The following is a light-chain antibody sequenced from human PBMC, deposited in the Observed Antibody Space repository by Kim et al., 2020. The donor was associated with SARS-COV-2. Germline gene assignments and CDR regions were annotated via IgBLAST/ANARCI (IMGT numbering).Light chain of an antibody. J-gene: IGKJ3*01. V-gene: IGKV3-20*01. Sequence: SPGVIATLSDSASQTLSTGYLAWYQHKPGQAPRLLSYAASSRATGIPDRFSGSASGTDFTLTISRLKPEDFAVYYCQQYGDSLFTFGPGTKVDIK. CDR2: AAS. CDR1: QTLSTGY. CDR3: QQYGDSLFT.